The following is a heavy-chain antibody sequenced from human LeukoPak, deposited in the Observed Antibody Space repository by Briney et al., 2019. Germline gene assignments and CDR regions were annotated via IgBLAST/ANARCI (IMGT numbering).Heavy chain of an antibody. J-gene: IGHJ5*02. CDR3: ARDMVRGVSDDWFDP. Sequence: SVKVSRKASGGTFSSYAISWVRQAPGQGLEWMGGIIPIFGTANYAQKFQGRVTITADESTSTAYMELSSLRSEDTAVYYCARDMVRGVSDDWFDPWGQGTLVTVSS. CDR1: GGTFSSYA. D-gene: IGHD3-10*01. V-gene: IGHV1-69*13. CDR2: IIPIFGTA.